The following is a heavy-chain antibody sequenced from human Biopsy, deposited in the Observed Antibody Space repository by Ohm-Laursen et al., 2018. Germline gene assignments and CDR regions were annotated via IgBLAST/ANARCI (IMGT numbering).Heavy chain of an antibody. CDR2: FAPENGKT. CDR3: AADINVWNVNY. J-gene: IGHJ4*02. CDR1: GYALTALS. Sequence: ASVKVSCKVSGYALTALSMHWVRQAPGRGHEWMGGFAPENGKTIYAQKFQGRITMTEDTSTDTAYMELSSLRSEDTAVYYCAADINVWNVNYWGQGTQVTVSS. V-gene: IGHV1-24*01. D-gene: IGHD1-1*01.